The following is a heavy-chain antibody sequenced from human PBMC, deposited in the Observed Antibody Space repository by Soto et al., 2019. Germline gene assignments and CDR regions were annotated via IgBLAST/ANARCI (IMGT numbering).Heavy chain of an antibody. CDR3: ARGSQVGSNYLPYYYYMDV. CDR2: INHSGST. Sequence: PSETLSLTCAVYGGSFSGYYWSWIRQPPGKGLEWIGEINHSGSTNYNPSLKSRVTISVDTSKNQFSLKLSSVTAADTAVYYCARGSQVGSNYLPYYYYMDVWGKGTTVTVSS. D-gene: IGHD4-4*01. CDR1: GGSFSGYY. J-gene: IGHJ6*03. V-gene: IGHV4-34*01.